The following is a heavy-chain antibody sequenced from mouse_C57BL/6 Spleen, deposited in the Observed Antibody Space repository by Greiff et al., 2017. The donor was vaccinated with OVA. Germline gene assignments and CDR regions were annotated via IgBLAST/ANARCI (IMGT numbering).Heavy chain of an antibody. CDR1: GYTFTDYN. D-gene: IGHD1-1*01. CDR3: AHYYGSSYDY. CDR2: INPNNGGT. J-gene: IGHJ2*01. Sequence: EVQLQQSGPELVKPGASVKMSCKASGYTFTDYNMHWVKQSHGKSLEWIGYINPNNGGTSYNQKFKGKATLTVNKSSSTAYMELRSLTSEDSAVYYCAHYYGSSYDYWGQGTTLTVSS. V-gene: IGHV1-22*01.